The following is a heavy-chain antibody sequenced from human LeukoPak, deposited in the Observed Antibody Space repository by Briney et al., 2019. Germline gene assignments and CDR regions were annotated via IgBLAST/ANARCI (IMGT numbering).Heavy chain of an antibody. CDR1: VFTFSSYA. CDR3: ARSQGTMTSPFDY. D-gene: IGHD3-22*01. CDR2: ISGSSSYI. J-gene: IGHJ4*02. Sequence: GGSLRLSCAASVFTFSSYAMNWVRQAPGKGLEWVSYISGSSSYIYYADSVKGRFTISRDNANNSLYLQMNSLRAEDTAVYYCARSQGTMTSPFDYWGQGTLVTVSP. V-gene: IGHV3-21*06.